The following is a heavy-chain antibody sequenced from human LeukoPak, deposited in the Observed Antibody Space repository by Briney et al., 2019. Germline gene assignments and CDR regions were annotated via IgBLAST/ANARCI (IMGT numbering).Heavy chain of an antibody. CDR3: ARVVATIGDWFDP. J-gene: IGHJ5*02. D-gene: IGHD5-12*01. CDR2: INHSGST. V-gene: IGHV4-34*01. Sequence: PSETLSLTCTVSGGSISSYYWSWIRQPPGKGLEWIGEINHSGSTNYKPSLKSRVTISVDTSKNEFSLKLSSVTAADTAVYYCARVVATIGDWFDPWGQGTLVTVSS. CDR1: GGSISSYY.